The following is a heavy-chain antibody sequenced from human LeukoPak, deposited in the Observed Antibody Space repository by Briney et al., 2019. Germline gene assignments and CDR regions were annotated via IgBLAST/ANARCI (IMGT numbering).Heavy chain of an antibody. D-gene: IGHD5-12*01. CDR2: ISSDGSNK. V-gene: IGHV3-30*04. Sequence: PGGSLRLSCAASGFTFTGYAMLWVRQAPGKGLEWVAVISSDGSNKYYADSVRGRFTISRVNSKNTVDLQMNSLRAEDTAVYYCGGTPSGNDWACVAYWGKGTLLTVSS. CDR3: GGTPSGNDWACVAY. CDR1: GFTFTGYA. J-gene: IGHJ4*02.